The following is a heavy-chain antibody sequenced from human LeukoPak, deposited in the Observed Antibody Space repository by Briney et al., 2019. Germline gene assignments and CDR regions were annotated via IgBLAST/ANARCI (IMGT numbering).Heavy chain of an antibody. V-gene: IGHV3-23*01. D-gene: IGHD4-23*01. CDR2: ISGSGGST. CDR3: AKDAGYGGIAYWYFDL. Sequence: GGSLRLSCAASGFTFSSYAMSWVRQAPGKGLEWVSAISGSGGSTYYADSVKGRFTISRDNSKNTLYLQMNSLRAEDTAVYYCAKDAGYGGIAYWYFDLWGRGTLVTVSS. J-gene: IGHJ2*01. CDR1: GFTFSSYA.